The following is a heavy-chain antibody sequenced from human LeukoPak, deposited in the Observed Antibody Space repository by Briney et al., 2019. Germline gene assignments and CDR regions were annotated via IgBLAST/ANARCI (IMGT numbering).Heavy chain of an antibody. CDR1: GGSVTSSPYY. V-gene: IGHV4-39*07. CDR2: IYYSGST. D-gene: IGHD3-22*01. Sequence: SETLSLTCTVSGGSVTSSPYYWGWIRQPPEKGLEWIGSIYYSGSTYYNPSLKSRVTISVDTSKNQFSLKLRSVTAADTAVYYCARVTGYMIEDYFDYWGQGTLVTVSS. J-gene: IGHJ4*02. CDR3: ARVTGYMIEDYFDY.